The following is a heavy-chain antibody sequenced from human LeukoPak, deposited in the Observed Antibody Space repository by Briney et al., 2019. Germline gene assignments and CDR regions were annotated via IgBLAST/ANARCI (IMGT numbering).Heavy chain of an antibody. D-gene: IGHD2-2*01. CDR3: AREFRFDIVVVPAAGPFDY. CDR1: GFTFSSYA. J-gene: IGHJ4*02. CDR2: ISYDGSNK. Sequence: SGGSLRLSCAASGFTFSSYAMHWVRQAPGKGLEWVAVISYDGSNKYYADSVKGRFTISRDNSKNTLYLQMNSLRAEDTAVYYCAREFRFDIVVVPAAGPFDYWGQGTLVTVSS. V-gene: IGHV3-30-3*01.